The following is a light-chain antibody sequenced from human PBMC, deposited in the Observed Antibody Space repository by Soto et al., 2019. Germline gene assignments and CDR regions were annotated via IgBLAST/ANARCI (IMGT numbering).Light chain of an antibody. CDR3: CSYAGSSTFKV. CDR2: EGS. V-gene: IGLV2-23*03. Sequence: QSALTQPASMSGSPGQSIAISCTGTSGDVGSYNLVSWYQQHPGKAPKLMIYEGSKRPSGVSNRFSGSKSGNTASLTISGLQSQDEADYYCCSYAGSSTFKVFGGGTKLTVL. J-gene: IGLJ2*01. CDR1: SGDVGSYNL.